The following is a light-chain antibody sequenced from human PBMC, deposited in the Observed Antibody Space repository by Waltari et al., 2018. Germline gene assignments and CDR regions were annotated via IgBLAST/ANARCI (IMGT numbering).Light chain of an antibody. CDR1: QSVGVY. J-gene: IGKJ3*01. CDR3: QHRAT. V-gene: IGKV3-11*01. CDR2: DAS. Sequence: TQSPATLSLSPGERATLSCRTSQSVGVYLSWYQQKPGQPPRLLIFDASNRAPGIPARFSGSASGTDFTPTISRLEPDDFAVYYCQHRATFGPGTKVDI.